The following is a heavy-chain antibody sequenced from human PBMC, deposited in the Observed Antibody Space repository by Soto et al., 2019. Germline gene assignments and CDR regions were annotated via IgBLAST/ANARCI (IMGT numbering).Heavy chain of an antibody. CDR1: GYTFTSYD. CDR3: ARIVTHPHGSPSARDY. Sequence: QVQLVQSGAEVKKPGASVKVSCKASGYTFTSYDINWVRQATGQGLEWMGWMNPNSGNTGYAQKFQGRVTKTRNTSISTAYMELSSLRSEDTAVYYCARIVTHPHGSPSARDYWGQGTLVTVSS. V-gene: IGHV1-8*01. J-gene: IGHJ4*02. CDR2: MNPNSGNT. D-gene: IGHD3-16*02.